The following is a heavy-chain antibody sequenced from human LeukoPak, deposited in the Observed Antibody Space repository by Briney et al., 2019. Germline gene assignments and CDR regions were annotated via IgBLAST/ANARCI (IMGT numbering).Heavy chain of an antibody. V-gene: IGHV1-18*01. CDR1: GYTFTSYG. J-gene: IGHJ5*02. D-gene: IGHD1-7*01. CDR2: ISAYKGNT. Sequence: ASVKVSCKASGYTFTSYGISWVRQAPEQGLEWMGWISAYKGNTNYAQKLQGRVTITTDTSTSTAYMELRSLRSDDTAVYYCAREHALNWNYKGGYRWFDPWGQGTLVTVSS. CDR3: AREHALNWNYKGGYRWFDP.